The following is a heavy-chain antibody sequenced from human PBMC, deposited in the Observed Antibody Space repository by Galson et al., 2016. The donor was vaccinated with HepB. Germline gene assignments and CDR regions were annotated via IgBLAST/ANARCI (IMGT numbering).Heavy chain of an antibody. D-gene: IGHD2-2*01. CDR2: IIPISDTT. CDR1: GGTITSYG. Sequence: SVKVSCKASGGTITSYGISWVRQAPGQGLEWMGGIIPISDTTNYAQKFHGRVTITADKATNTASMELSSLRSEDTAVYYCARDPRYCTSSSCSIMADAFGIWGQGTLVTGSS. CDR3: ARDPRYCTSSSCSIMADAFGI. V-gene: IGHV1-69*06. J-gene: IGHJ3*02.